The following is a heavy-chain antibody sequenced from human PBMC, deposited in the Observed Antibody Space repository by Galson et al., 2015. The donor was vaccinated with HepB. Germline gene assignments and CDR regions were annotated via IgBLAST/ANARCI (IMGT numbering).Heavy chain of an antibody. Sequence: SVKVSCKASGYTFTGYYMHWVRQAPGQGLEWMGRINPNSGGTNYAQKFQGRVTMTRDTSISTAYMELGRLRSDDTAVYYCARGDSKGVSWFDPWGQGTLVTVSS. V-gene: IGHV1-2*06. D-gene: IGHD3-10*01. CDR1: GYTFTGYY. CDR3: ARGDSKGVSWFDP. CDR2: INPNSGGT. J-gene: IGHJ5*02.